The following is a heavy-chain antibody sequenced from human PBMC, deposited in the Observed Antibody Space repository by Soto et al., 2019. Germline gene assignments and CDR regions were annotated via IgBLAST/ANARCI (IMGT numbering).Heavy chain of an antibody. CDR2: ISYDGSNK. J-gene: IGHJ6*02. Sequence: GGSLRLSCAASGFTFSSYGMHWVRQAPGKGLEWVAVISYDGSNKYYADSVKGRFTISRDNSKNTLYLQMNSLRAEDTAVYYCVRLHNYYYYGMDVWGQGTTVTVSS. D-gene: IGHD1-26*01. V-gene: IGHV3-30*03. CDR3: VRLHNYYYYGMDV. CDR1: GFTFSSYG.